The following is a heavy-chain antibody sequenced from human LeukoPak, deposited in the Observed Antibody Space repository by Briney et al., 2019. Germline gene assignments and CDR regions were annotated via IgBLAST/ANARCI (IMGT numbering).Heavy chain of an antibody. V-gene: IGHV3-48*03. CDR3: ARDPYSGGYWDYYYYYMDL. CDR1: GFTFSSFE. J-gene: IGHJ6*03. D-gene: IGHD1-26*01. Sequence: AGGSLRLSCAASGFTFSSFEMSWVRQAPGKGLEWVSYISSSGITIYYADSMKGRFTISRDDAKNSLYLQMNSLRAEDTAVYYCARDPYSGGYWDYYYYYMDLWGQGTTVTISS. CDR2: ISSSGITI.